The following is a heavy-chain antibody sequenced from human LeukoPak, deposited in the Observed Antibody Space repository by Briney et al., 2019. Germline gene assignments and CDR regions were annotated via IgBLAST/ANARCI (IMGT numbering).Heavy chain of an antibody. CDR3: ARERIYYYDSSGYLG. CDR2: IKQDGSEK. D-gene: IGHD3-22*01. V-gene: IGHV3-7*01. J-gene: IGHJ4*02. CDR1: GFTFSSYW. Sequence: PGGSLRLSCAASGFTFSSYWMSWVRQAPGKGLEWVANIKQDGSEKYYVDSVKGRFTISRDNAKNSLYLQMNSLRAEDTAVYYCARERIYYYDSSGYLGGGQGTLVTVSS.